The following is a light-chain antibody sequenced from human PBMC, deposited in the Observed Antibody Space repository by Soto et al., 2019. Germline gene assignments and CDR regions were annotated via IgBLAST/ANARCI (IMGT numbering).Light chain of an antibody. CDR3: ATWDDSLSGWV. V-gene: IGLV1-47*01. CDR2: RNN. Sequence: QSVLTQPPSASGTPGQRVTISCSGSSSNIGVNYVSWYQHLPGTAPKLLIFRNNQRPSGVPDRFSGSRSGTSASLAISGLRSEDEAGYFCATWDDSLSGWVFGGGTQLTVL. J-gene: IGLJ3*02. CDR1: SSNIGVNY.